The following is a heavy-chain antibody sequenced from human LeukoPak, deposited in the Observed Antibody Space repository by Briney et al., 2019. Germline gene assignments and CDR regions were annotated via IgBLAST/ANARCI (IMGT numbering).Heavy chain of an antibody. J-gene: IGHJ6*02. Sequence: SETPSLTCAVYGESFSDNYWKCIRHPPGKGQEWIGEINHNGSTNYNPSLKSRVTISVDTSKNQFSLKLSSVTAADTAVYYCARGPEDYGMDVWGQGTTVTVSS. D-gene: IGHD1-14*01. CDR1: GESFSDNY. CDR3: ARGPEDYGMDV. V-gene: IGHV4-34*01. CDR2: INHNGST.